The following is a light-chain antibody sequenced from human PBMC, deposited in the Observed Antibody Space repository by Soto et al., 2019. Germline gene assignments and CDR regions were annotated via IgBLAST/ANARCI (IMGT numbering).Light chain of an antibody. CDR1: SSDVGGYNY. Sequence: QSALTQPASVSGSPGQSITISCTGTSSDVGGYNYVSWYQQHPVKAPKLMIYDVTNRPSGVSDRFPGSKSGNTASLTISGLQAEDEADYYCSSYTSSSPPYVFGTGTKLTVL. V-gene: IGLV2-14*01. J-gene: IGLJ1*01. CDR2: DVT. CDR3: SSYTSSSPPYV.